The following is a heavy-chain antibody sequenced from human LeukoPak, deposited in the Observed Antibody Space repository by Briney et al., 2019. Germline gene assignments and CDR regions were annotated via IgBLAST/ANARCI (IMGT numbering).Heavy chain of an antibody. V-gene: IGHV3-66*02. CDR2: IYGGGNS. Sequence: GGSLTLSCAASGFTFSTYYMSWVRQAPGKGLEWVSGIYGGGNSYYAESVTGRFTISRDNSRNTLHLQMNSLRGEDTAVYYCARELTVGATIDYWGQGTLVTVSS. CDR3: ARELTVGATIDY. J-gene: IGHJ4*02. D-gene: IGHD1-26*01. CDR1: GFTFSTYY.